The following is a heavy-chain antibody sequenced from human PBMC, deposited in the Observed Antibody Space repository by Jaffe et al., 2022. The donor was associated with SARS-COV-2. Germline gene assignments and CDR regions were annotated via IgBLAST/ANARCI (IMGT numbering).Heavy chain of an antibody. V-gene: IGHV4-59*01. J-gene: IGHJ3*02. Sequence: QVQLQESGPGLVKPSETLSLTCTVSGGSISSYYWSWIRQPPGKGLEWIGYIYYSGSTNYNPSLKSRVTISVDTSKNQFSLKLSSVTAADTAVYYCARSVIMITFGGDYDAFDIWGQGTMVTVSS. CDR2: IYYSGST. D-gene: IGHD3-16*01. CDR1: GGSISSYY. CDR3: ARSVIMITFGGDYDAFDI.